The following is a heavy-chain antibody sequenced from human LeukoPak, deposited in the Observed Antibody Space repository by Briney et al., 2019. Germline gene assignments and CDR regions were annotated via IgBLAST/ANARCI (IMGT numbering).Heavy chain of an antibody. CDR1: GLIFSSYG. J-gene: IGHJ6*03. D-gene: IGHD3-16*01. CDR2: IRHDESKT. CDR3: AKPVIPSAYQGTYYMDV. V-gene: IGHV3-30*02. Sequence: PGGSLRLSCAASGLIFSSYGMHWVRQAPGEGLEWVAYIRHDESKTFYADSVKGRFTISRDNSKNTLYLQMHSLRAEDTALYYCAKPVIPSAYQGTYYMDVWGKRTTVTVSS.